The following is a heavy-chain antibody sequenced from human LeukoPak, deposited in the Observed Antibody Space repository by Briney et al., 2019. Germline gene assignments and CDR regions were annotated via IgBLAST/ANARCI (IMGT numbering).Heavy chain of an antibody. CDR3: ARDRGGSACQGFDAFDI. CDR1: GFTFSNYW. J-gene: IGHJ3*02. CDR2: IKQDGGEK. D-gene: IGHD3-10*01. V-gene: IGHV3-7*01. Sequence: TGGSLRLSCAASGFTFSNYWMNWVRQAPGKGLEWVVYIKQDGGEKSYVDSVKGRFTISRDNAKNSLHLQMNSLRAEDTAGYYCARDRGGSACQGFDAFDIWGQGTMVTVSS.